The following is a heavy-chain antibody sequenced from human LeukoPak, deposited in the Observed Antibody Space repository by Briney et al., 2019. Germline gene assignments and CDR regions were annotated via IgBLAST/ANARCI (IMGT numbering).Heavy chain of an antibody. CDR2: IYYSGST. CDR1: GGSISSSSYY. D-gene: IGHD2-21*01. V-gene: IGHV4-39*01. CDR3: ARLYCGGDCLYPYFDY. J-gene: IGHJ4*02. Sequence: SETLSLTCTVSGGSISSSSYYWGWIRQPPGKGLEWIGSIYYSGSTYYNPSLKSRVTISVDTSKNQFSLKLSSVTAADTAVYYCARLYCGGDCLYPYFDYWGQGTLVTVSS.